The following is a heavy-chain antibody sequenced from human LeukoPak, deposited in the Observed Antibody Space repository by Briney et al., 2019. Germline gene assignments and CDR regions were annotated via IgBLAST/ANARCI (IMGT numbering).Heavy chain of an antibody. Sequence: GASVKVSCKASGYTFTSYGISWVRQAPGQGLEWMGWISAYNGNTIYAQKLQGRVTMTTDTSTSTAYMELRSLRSDDTAVYYCARISSTSCYSGGSCYLLAEYFQHWGQGTLVTVSS. V-gene: IGHV1-18*01. J-gene: IGHJ1*01. CDR3: ARISSTSCYSGGSCYLLAEYFQH. CDR2: ISAYNGNT. D-gene: IGHD2-2*01. CDR1: GYTFTSYG.